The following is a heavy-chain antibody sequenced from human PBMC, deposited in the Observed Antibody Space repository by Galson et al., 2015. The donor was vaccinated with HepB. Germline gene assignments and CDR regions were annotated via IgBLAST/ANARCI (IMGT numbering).Heavy chain of an antibody. CDR1: GSSVSSNF. CDR3: ASGGTITYISYGLDV. V-gene: IGHV3-53*01. CDR2: IYSGGST. J-gene: IGHJ6*02. Sequence: SLRLSCAASGSSVSSNFMSWVRQAPGKGLEWVSLIYSGGSTYYADSVKGRFTISRDNAKSTLYLQMNNLRVEDTAVYYCASGGTITYISYGLDVWGHGTTVTVAS. D-gene: IGHD1-7*01.